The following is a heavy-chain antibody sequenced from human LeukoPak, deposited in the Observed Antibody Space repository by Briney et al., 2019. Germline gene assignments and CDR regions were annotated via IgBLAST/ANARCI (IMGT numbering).Heavy chain of an antibody. J-gene: IGHJ5*02. CDR1: GFTLSSYA. CDR2: ISGSGGST. Sequence: GGSLRLSCAASGFTLSSYAMSWVRQAPGKGREWVSAISGSGGSTYYADSVKGRFTISRDNSKHTLYLQMNSLRAEDTAVYYCAKSGIGDYGWFDPWGQGTLVTVSS. D-gene: IGHD4-17*01. V-gene: IGHV3-23*01. CDR3: AKSGIGDYGWFDP.